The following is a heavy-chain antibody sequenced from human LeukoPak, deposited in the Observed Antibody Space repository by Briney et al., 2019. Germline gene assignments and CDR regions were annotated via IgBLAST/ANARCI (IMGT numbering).Heavy chain of an antibody. CDR1: GFTFSSYE. CDR2: ILNSGTTT. Sequence: ESGGSLRLSCAASGFTFSSYEMNWVRQAPGKGLEWVSYILNSGTTTYYADSVKGRFTTSRDNAKNSLYLQMNSLRAEDTGVYYCARDPPDYWGQGILVTVSS. V-gene: IGHV3-48*03. CDR3: ARDPPDY. J-gene: IGHJ4*02.